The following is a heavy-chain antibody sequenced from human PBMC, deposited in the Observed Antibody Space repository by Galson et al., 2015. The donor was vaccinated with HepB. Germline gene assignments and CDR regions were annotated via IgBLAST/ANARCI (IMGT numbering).Heavy chain of an antibody. CDR1: GGTFSSYA. J-gene: IGHJ4*02. CDR3: ARDSRDGYNRGIDY. V-gene: IGHV1-69*13. Sequence: SVTVSCKASGGTFSSYAISWVRQAPGQGLEWMGGIIPIFGTANYAQKFQGRVTITADESTSTAYMELSSLRSEDTAVYYCARDSRDGYNRGIDYWGQGTLVTVSS. D-gene: IGHD5-24*01. CDR2: IIPIFGTA.